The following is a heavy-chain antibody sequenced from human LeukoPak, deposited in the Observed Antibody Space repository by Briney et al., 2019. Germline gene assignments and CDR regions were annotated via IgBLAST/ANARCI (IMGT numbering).Heavy chain of an antibody. CDR2: INSDGSST. Sequence: GGSLRLSCAASGFTFSSYWMHWARQAPGKGLVWVSRINSDGSSTSYADSVQGRFTISRDNAKNTVYLQMNSLRVDDTAIYYCTRAITYFYGSVTYDWFDSWGQGTRVTVSS. CDR1: GFTFSSYW. CDR3: TRAITYFYGSVTYDWFDS. J-gene: IGHJ5*01. D-gene: IGHD3-10*01. V-gene: IGHV3-74*01.